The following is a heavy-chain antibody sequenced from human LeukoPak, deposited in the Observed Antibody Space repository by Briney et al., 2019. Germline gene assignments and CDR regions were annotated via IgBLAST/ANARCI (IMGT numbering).Heavy chain of an antibody. Sequence: SETLSLTCTVSGYSISSGYYWGWIRQPPGKGLEWIGSIYHSGSTYYNPSLKSRVTISVDTSKNQFSLKLSSVTAADTAVYYCARGEYSSGWYLRAGFDYWGQGTLVTVSS. V-gene: IGHV4-38-2*02. D-gene: IGHD6-19*01. J-gene: IGHJ4*02. CDR2: IYHSGST. CDR1: GYSISSGYY. CDR3: ARGEYSSGWYLRAGFDY.